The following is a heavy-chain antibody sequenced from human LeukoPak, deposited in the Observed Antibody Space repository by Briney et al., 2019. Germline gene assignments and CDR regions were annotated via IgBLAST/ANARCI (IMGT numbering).Heavy chain of an antibody. J-gene: IGHJ4*02. CDR2: INHSGST. CDR1: GGSFSGYY. V-gene: IGHV4-34*01. CDR3: ASSYGDYGYDY. D-gene: IGHD4-17*01. Sequence: SETLSLTCAVYGGSFSGYYWSWIRQPPGKGLEWIGEINHSGSTNYNPSLKSRVTISVDTSKNQFSLKLSPVTAADTAVYYCASSYGDYGYDYWGQGTLVTVSS.